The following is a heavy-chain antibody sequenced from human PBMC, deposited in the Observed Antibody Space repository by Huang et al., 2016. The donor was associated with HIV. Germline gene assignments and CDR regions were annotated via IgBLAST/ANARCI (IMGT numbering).Heavy chain of an antibody. Sequence: QVQLVQSGAEVKKPGASVKVSCKASGYTFSSVGISWVRQAPGQGLEWGGWISVYNGNTKFAHKFQGRLTMTTDTSTSTAYMALRSRRSDDTAVYYCARGGGIQLWLLGYYYMDVWGNGTTVTVSS. CDR3: ARGGGIQLWLLGYYYMDV. CDR2: ISVYNGNT. D-gene: IGHD5-18*01. V-gene: IGHV1-18*01. J-gene: IGHJ6*03. CDR1: GYTFSSVG.